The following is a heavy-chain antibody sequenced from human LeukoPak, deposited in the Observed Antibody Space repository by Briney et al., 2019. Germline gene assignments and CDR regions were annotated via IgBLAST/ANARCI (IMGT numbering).Heavy chain of an antibody. CDR1: GFTVSSNY. V-gene: IGHV3-53*01. CDR3: AKGPGLQFYYYYMDV. CDR2: IYSGGST. J-gene: IGHJ6*03. Sequence: GGSLRLSCAASGFTVSSNYMSWVRQAPGKGLEWVSAIYSGGSTYYADAVKGRLTISRDNSKNTVYLQMNSLRAEDTAVYYCAKGPGLQFYYYYMDVWGKGTTVTVSS. D-gene: IGHD2-2*01.